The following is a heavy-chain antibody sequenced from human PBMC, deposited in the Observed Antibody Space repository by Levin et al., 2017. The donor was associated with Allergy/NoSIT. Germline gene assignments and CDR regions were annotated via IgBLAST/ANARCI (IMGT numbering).Heavy chain of an antibody. D-gene: IGHD6-19*01. CDR1: GFTFSSYA. CDR3: ASGDSSGWYTLDY. J-gene: IGHJ4*02. Sequence: PGGSLRLSCAASGFTFSSYAMHWVRQAPGKGLEWVAVISYDGSNKYYADSVKGRFTISRDNSKNTLYLQMNSLRAEDTAVYYCASGDSSGWYTLDYWGQGTLVTVSS. CDR2: ISYDGSNK. V-gene: IGHV3-30*04.